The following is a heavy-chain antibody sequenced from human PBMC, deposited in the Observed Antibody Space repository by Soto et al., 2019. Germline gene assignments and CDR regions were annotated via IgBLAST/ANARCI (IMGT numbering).Heavy chain of an antibody. CDR1: GGSISSYY. V-gene: IGHV4-59*01. CDR3: ARASGCSDGNFAFDP. J-gene: IGHJ5*02. CDR2: IYYTGST. Sequence: QVQLQESGPGLVKPSETLSLTCSVSGGSISSYYWSWIRQPPGKGLEWIGYIYYTGSTNSNLSLKSRVTISLDTSKNQFSLRLTSVTAADTAVYYCARASGCSDGNFAFDPWGQGTLVTVSS. D-gene: IGHD2-15*01.